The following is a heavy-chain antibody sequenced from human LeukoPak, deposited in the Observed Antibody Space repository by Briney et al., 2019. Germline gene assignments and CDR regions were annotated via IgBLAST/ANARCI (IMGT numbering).Heavy chain of an antibody. V-gene: IGHV1-24*01. CDR3: ATSGYCSSTSCYTYYYYGMDV. CDR2: FDPEDGET. Sequence: ASVKVSCKVSGYTLTELSMHWARQAPGKGLEWMGGFDPEDGETIYAQKFQGRVTMTEDTSTDTAYMELSSLRSEDTAVYYCATSGYCSSTSCYTYYYYGMDVWGQGTTVTVSS. CDR1: GYTLTELS. J-gene: IGHJ6*02. D-gene: IGHD2-2*02.